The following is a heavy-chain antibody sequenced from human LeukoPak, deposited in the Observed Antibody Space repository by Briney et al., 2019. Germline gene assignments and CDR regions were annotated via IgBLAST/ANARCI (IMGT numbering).Heavy chain of an antibody. J-gene: IGHJ4*02. D-gene: IGHD3-3*01. CDR2: FSGSCSST. Sequence: SGGSLRLSXAASGFTFSMYAASCVGNAPGEGLGWVSAFSGSCSSTYYAESVKGRFTISRDNSKNTLYLQMNSLRAEDTAVYYCASAYFGVVIVFDYWGQGTLVTVSS. CDR3: ASAYFGVVIVFDY. CDR1: GFTFSMYA. V-gene: IGHV3-23*01.